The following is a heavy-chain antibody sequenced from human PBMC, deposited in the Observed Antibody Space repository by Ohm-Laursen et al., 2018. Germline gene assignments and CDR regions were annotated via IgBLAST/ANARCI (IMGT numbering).Heavy chain of an antibody. Sequence: SLRLSCAASGFTFSSYSMNWVRQAPGKGLEWVSSISSSSSYIYYADSVKGRFTISRDNAKNSLYLQMNSLRAEDTAVYYCAREAMSNDAFDIWGQGTMVTVSS. J-gene: IGHJ3*02. V-gene: IGHV3-21*01. CDR2: ISSSSSYI. CDR3: AREAMSNDAFDI. D-gene: IGHD4-11*01. CDR1: GFTFSSYS.